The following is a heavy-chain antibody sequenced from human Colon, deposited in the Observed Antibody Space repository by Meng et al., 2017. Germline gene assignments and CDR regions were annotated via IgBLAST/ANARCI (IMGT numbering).Heavy chain of an antibody. CDR2: IWYDGSNK. CDR3: AREKDIVVVVAAFDY. Sequence: GESLKISCAASGFTFSSYGMHWVRQASGKGLEWVAVIWYDGSNKYYADSVKGRFTISRDNSKNTLYLQMNSLRAEDTAVYYCAREKDIVVVVAAFDYWGQGTLVTVSS. CDR1: GFTFSSYG. V-gene: IGHV3-33*01. D-gene: IGHD2-15*01. J-gene: IGHJ4*02.